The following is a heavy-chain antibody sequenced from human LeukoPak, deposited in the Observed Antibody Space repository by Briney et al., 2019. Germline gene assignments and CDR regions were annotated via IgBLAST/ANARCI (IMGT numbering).Heavy chain of an antibody. CDR2: IWFDGSNK. CDR1: GFTFSNYG. V-gene: IGHV3-33*01. CDR3: ARDRFQSGHYGGLDY. J-gene: IGHJ4*02. D-gene: IGHD4-17*01. Sequence: PGGSLRLSCAASGFTFSNYGMHWVRQAPGKGLEWVAVIWFDGSNKYYADSVKGRFTISRDNSKNTLYLQMNSLRAEDTAVYYCARDRFQSGHYGGLDYWGQGTLVTVSS.